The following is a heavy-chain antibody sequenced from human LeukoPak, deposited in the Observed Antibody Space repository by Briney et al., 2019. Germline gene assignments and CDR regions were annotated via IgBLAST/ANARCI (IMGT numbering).Heavy chain of an antibody. CDR1: GFTFSSHT. Sequence: PGGSLRLSCAASGFTFSSHTMNWVRQAPEKGLEWVSSISSTSTPIYHADSVKGRFTISRDNTKNSLYLQMDSLRAEDTAVYYCARGFRAFDFWAQGTMVTVSS. J-gene: IGHJ3*01. CDR3: ARGFRAFDF. CDR2: ISSTSTPI. V-gene: IGHV3-21*01.